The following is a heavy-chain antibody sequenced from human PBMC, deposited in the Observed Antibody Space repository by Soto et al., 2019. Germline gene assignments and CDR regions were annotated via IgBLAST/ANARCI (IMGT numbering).Heavy chain of an antibody. CDR3: ARANWYCDY. CDR2: IYYSGTT. J-gene: IGHJ4*02. D-gene: IGHD2-8*01. V-gene: IGHV4-59*11. CDR1: GGSINNHY. Sequence: QVQLQESGPGLVKPSETLSLTCTVSGGSINNHYWSWIRQPPGKGLEWIGYIYYSGTTNYNPSLKGRVTISVDTSKNQFSLNLTSLTAADTATYYCARANWYCDYWGQGTLVTVSS.